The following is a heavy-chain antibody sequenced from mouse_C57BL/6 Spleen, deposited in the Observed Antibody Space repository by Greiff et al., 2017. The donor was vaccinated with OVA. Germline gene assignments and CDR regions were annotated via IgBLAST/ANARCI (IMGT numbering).Heavy chain of an antibody. J-gene: IGHJ4*01. Sequence: QVHVKQSGAELVKPGASVKISCKASGYAFSSYWMNWVKQRPGKGLEWIGQIYPGDGDTNYNGKFKGKATRTADKSSSTAYMQLSSLTSEDSAVYFCARSGVYAMDYWGQGTSVTVSS. V-gene: IGHV1-80*01. D-gene: IGHD3-1*01. CDR1: GYAFSSYW. CDR3: ARSGVYAMDY. CDR2: IYPGDGDT.